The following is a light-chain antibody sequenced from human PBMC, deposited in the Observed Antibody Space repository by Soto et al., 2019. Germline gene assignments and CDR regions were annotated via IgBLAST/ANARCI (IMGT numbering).Light chain of an antibody. V-gene: IGKV4-1*01. CDR2: WAS. CDR3: QQYYSTTYT. CDR1: QSVFYSSNSKNY. J-gene: IGKJ2*01. Sequence: DIVMTQSTDSLGVSLGERATISCKSSQSVFYSSNSKNYLAWYQQKPRQPPKLLIYWASTRESGVPDRFSGSGSGTDFTLTISSLQAADVAVYYCQQYYSTTYTFGQGTKLEIK.